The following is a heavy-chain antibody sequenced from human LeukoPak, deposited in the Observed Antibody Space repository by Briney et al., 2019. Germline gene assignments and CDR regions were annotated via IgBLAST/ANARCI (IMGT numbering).Heavy chain of an antibody. D-gene: IGHD3-22*01. J-gene: IGHJ4*02. CDR2: ISGSGGTT. Sequence: GGSLRLSCAASEFTFSSFAMSWVRQAPGKGLEWLSAISGSGGTTYYADSVKGRFTISRDNGKNTPYLQMNSLRAEDTAVYYCARGSTYYDSSGQVPFDYWGQGTLVTVSS. CDR3: ARGSTYYDSSGQVPFDY. CDR1: EFTFSSFA. V-gene: IGHV3-23*01.